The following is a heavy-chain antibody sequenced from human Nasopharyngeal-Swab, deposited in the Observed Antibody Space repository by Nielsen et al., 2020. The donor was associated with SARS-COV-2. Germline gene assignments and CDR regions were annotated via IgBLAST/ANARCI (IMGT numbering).Heavy chain of an antibody. CDR2: IKSKTDGGTT. CDR3: TTATLKTTYYYGSGSYYHDAFDI. D-gene: IGHD3-10*01. Sequence: GGSLKLSCAASGFTFSNAWMNWVRQAPGQGLEWVGRIKSKTDGGTTDYAAPVKGRFTISRDDSKNTLYLQMNSLKTEDTAVYYCTTATLKTTYYYGSGSYYHDAFDIWGQGTMVTVSS. J-gene: IGHJ3*02. CDR1: GFTFSNAW. V-gene: IGHV3-15*07.